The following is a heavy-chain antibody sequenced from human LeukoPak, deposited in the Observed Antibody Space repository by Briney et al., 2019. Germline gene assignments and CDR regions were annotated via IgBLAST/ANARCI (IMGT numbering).Heavy chain of an antibody. V-gene: IGHV4-59*01. J-gene: IGHJ4*02. Sequence: PSETLSLTCTVSGGSISSYYWSWIRQPPGKGPEWIGYVYYSGSTNYNPSLKSRVTISVDTSKNQFSLKLSSVTAADTAVYYCARELAYYDFWSGYYPAYFDYWGQGTLVTVSS. CDR2: VYYSGST. CDR1: GGSISSYY. CDR3: ARELAYYDFWSGYYPAYFDY. D-gene: IGHD3-3*01.